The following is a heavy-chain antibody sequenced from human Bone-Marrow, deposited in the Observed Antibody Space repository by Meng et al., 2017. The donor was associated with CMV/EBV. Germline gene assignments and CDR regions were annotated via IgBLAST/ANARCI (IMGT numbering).Heavy chain of an antibody. CDR1: GGSVSSGSYY. Sequence: GSLRLSCTVSGGSVSSGSYYWSWIRQPPGKGLEWIGYIYYSGSTNYNPSLKSRVTISVDTSKNQFSLKLTSVTAADTAVYYCARVHATTWRFGNHDAFDIWGQGTMVTVSS. V-gene: IGHV4-61*01. D-gene: IGHD3-10*01. CDR3: ARVHATTWRFGNHDAFDI. CDR2: IYYSGST. J-gene: IGHJ3*02.